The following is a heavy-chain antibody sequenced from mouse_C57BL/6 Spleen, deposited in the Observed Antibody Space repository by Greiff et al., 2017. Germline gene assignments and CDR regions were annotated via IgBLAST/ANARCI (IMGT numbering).Heavy chain of an antibody. Sequence: QVQLKQSGAELVKPGASVKISCKASGYAFSSYWMNWVKQRPGKGLEWIGQIYPGDGDTNYNGKFKGKATLTADKSSSTAYMQLSSLTSEDSAVYFCERWRDYDGGGYAMDYWGQGTSVTVSS. V-gene: IGHV1-80*01. J-gene: IGHJ4*01. CDR3: ERWRDYDGGGYAMDY. D-gene: IGHD2-4*01. CDR2: IYPGDGDT. CDR1: GYAFSSYW.